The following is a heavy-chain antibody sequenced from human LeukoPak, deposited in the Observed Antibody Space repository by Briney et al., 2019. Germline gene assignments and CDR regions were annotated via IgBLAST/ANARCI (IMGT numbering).Heavy chain of an antibody. J-gene: IGHJ5*02. CDR1: GYTFTGYY. CDR3: ARGTMVRGVKYNWFDP. Sequence: GASVKVSCKASGYTFTGYYMHWVRQAPGQGLEWMGWINPNSGGTNYAQKFQGRVTMTRDTSISTAYMELSRLRSDDTAVYYCARGTMVRGVKYNWFDPWGQGTLVTVSS. CDR2: INPNSGGT. D-gene: IGHD3-10*01. V-gene: IGHV1-2*02.